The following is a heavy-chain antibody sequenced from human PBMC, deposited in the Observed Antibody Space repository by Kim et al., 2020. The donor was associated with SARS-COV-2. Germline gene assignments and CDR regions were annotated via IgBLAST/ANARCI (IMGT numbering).Heavy chain of an antibody. CDR2: ISYDGSNK. V-gene: IGHV3-30*18. Sequence: GGSLRLSCAASGFTFSSYGMHWVRQAPGKGLEWVAVISYDGSNKYYADSVKGRFTISRDNSKNTLYLQMNSLRAEDTAVYYCAKVTGYSSSWYGGGYYY. CDR1: GFTFSSYG. CDR3: AKVTGYSSSWYGGGYYY. D-gene: IGHD6-13*01. J-gene: IGHJ6*01.